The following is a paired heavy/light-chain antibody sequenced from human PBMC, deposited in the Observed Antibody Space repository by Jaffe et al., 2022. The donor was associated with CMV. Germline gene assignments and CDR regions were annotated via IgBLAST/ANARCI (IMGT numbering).Light chain of an antibody. CDR1: QSIFRH. V-gene: IGKV1-39*01. CDR3: QDSYNTLWT. Sequence: DIQMTQFPSSLSASVGDRVTITCRASQSIFRHLNWYQARPGKVPKLLIYGASNLQSGVPSRFSGSGSGTDFTLTISSLQPEDFATYYCQDSYNTLWTFGQGTKVEIK. CDR2: GAS. J-gene: IGKJ1*01.
Heavy chain of an antibody. CDR1: GYTFTNYW. V-gene: IGHV5-10-1*03. CDR2: LDPSDSSS. Sequence: EVQLVQSGAEVKKPGESLRISCKTSGYTFTNYWVTWVRQVPGKGLEWMGRLDPSDSSSDYSPSFEGHVLISGDKSISTSYLQWNSLRASDTAIYYCARRTFKYGSGGDYFRSPAPRQFYYLDVWGEGTTVIVS. CDR3: ARRTFKYGSGGDYFRSPAPRQFYYLDV. D-gene: IGHD3-10*01. J-gene: IGHJ6*03.